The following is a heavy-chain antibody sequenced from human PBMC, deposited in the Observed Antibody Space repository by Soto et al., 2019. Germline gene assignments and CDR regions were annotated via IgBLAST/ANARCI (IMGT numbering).Heavy chain of an antibody. J-gene: IGHJ4*02. Sequence: QVQLVQSGAEVKKPWASVKVSCKASGYTFTTYAMHWVRQAPGQRLEWMGWINAGNGNTKYSQNFQGRVTITRDASAGTAYMELSSLRSEDTAVYYCARGIWSSGTYYFDSWGQGTLVTVSS. CDR2: INAGNGNT. D-gene: IGHD1-26*01. CDR1: GYTFTTYA. V-gene: IGHV1-3*01. CDR3: ARGIWSSGTYYFDS.